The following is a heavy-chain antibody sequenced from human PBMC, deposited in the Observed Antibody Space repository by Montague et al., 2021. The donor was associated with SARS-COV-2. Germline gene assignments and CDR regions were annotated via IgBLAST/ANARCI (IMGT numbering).Heavy chain of an antibody. J-gene: IGHJ3*01. CDR3: ARGPVSISGVLIFIPAAGHLDG. D-gene: IGHD3-3*01. V-gene: IGHV4-34*01. CDR1: SGSFSDFY. CDR2: INHTGSA. Sequence: SETLSLTCAVYSGSFSDFYWTWIRQSPGRGLEWIWEINHTGSATSNPSLKGRVTLSRDTSKNQFSLELQSVTPAATAVYYCARGPVSISGVLIFIPAAGHLDGWGQGTSVTVSS.